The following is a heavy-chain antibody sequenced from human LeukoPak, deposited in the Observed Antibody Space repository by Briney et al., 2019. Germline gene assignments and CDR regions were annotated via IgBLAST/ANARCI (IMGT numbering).Heavy chain of an antibody. CDR3: AKMRSSGYFTDFDY. CDR2: ISGSGGST. D-gene: IGHD3-22*01. CDR1: GFTFSSYA. J-gene: IGHJ4*02. Sequence: HPGGSLRLSCAASGFTFSSYAMSWVRQAPGKGLEWVSAISGSGGSTYYADSVKGRFTISRDNSKNTLYLRMNSLRAEDTAVYYCAKMRSSGYFTDFDYWGQGTLVTVSS. V-gene: IGHV3-23*01.